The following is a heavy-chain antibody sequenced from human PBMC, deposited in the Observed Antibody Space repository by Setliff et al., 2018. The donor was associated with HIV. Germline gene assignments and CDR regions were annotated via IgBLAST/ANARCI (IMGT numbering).Heavy chain of an antibody. D-gene: IGHD3-22*01. CDR1: GGSISSSSYY. CDR3: SRRRYYDSSGKSYFDY. CDR2: IYYSGST. J-gene: IGHJ4*02. V-gene: IGHV4-39*01. Sequence: SETLSLTCTVSGGSISSSSYYWGWIRQPPGKGLEWIGSIYYSGSTYYNPSLKSRVTISVDTSKNQFSLKLSSVNAADTAVYYCSRRRYYDSSGKSYFDYWGQGTLVTLL.